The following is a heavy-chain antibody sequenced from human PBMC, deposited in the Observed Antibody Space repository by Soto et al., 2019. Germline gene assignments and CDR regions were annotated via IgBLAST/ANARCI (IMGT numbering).Heavy chain of an antibody. CDR1: GGSISSGGYY. CDR3: ARDRQQLYSNWIDP. Sequence: QVQLQESGPGLVKPSQTLSLTCTVTGGSISSGGYYWNWIRQRPGKGLEWVGYIYYSGSTYYNPSLKNRVTISVDTSKNQFSLKLSSVTAADTAVYYCARDRQQLYSNWIDPWGQGTLVTVSS. V-gene: IGHV4-31*03. J-gene: IGHJ5*02. CDR2: IYYSGST. D-gene: IGHD6-13*01.